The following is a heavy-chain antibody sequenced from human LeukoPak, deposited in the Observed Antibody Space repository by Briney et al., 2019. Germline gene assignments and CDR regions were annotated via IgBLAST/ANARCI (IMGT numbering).Heavy chain of an antibody. Sequence: GGSLRLSCAASGFTFDDYAMHWVRQAPGKGLEWVSGISWNSGSIGYADSVKGRFTTSRDNAKNSLYLQMNSLRAEDTALYYCAKESYDSSGYYSFDYWGQGTLVTVSS. CDR2: ISWNSGSI. J-gene: IGHJ4*02. CDR3: AKESYDSSGYYSFDY. V-gene: IGHV3-9*01. CDR1: GFTFDDYA. D-gene: IGHD3-22*01.